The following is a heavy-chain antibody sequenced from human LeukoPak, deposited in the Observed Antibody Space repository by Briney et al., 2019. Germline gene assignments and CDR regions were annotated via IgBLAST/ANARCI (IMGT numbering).Heavy chain of an antibody. CDR1: GYSISSGYY. D-gene: IGHD5-12*01. Sequence: SETLSLTCTVSGYSISSGYYWGWIRQPPGKGLEWIGSIYHSGSTYYNPSLKSRVTISVDTSKNQFSLMLSSVTAADTAVYYCTRDSSGYDWFYDYWGQGTLVTVSS. J-gene: IGHJ4*02. V-gene: IGHV4-38-2*02. CDR2: IYHSGST. CDR3: TRDSSGYDWFYDY.